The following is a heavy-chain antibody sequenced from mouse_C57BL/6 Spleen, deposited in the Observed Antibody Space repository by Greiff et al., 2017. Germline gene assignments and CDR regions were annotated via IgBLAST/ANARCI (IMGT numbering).Heavy chain of an antibody. V-gene: IGHV5-17*01. J-gene: IGHJ1*03. CDR1: GFTFSDYG. CDR2: ISSGSSTI. Sequence: EVKLMESGGGLVKPGGSLKLSCAASGFTFSDYGMHWVRQAPEKGLEWVAYISSGSSTIYYADTVKGRFTIARDNAKNTLFLQMTSLRSEDTAMXYGARRYSKGYFDVWGTGTTVTVSS. D-gene: IGHD2-5*01. CDR3: ARRYSKGYFDV.